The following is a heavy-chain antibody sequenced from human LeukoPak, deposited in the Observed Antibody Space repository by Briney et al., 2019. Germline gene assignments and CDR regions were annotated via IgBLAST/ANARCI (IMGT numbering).Heavy chain of an antibody. J-gene: IGHJ6*02. CDR3: AKQDHYGSGNYPYYYGMDV. V-gene: IGHV4-59*08. Sequence: PSETLSLTCTVSGGSISSYYWSWIRQPPGKGLEWIGYIYYIGSTNYNPSLKSRVTISVDTSKNQISLKLRSVTAADTAVYYCAKQDHYGSGNYPYYYGMDVWGRGTTVTVSS. D-gene: IGHD3-10*01. CDR1: GGSISSYY. CDR2: IYYIGST.